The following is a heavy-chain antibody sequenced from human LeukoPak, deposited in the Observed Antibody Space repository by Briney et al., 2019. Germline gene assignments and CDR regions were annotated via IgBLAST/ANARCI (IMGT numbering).Heavy chain of an antibody. CDR3: ARGRGLTLSYHYFDY. CDR2: ISSGSSTT. V-gene: IGHV3-48*02. J-gene: IGHJ4*02. Sequence: GGSLRLSCAASGFTFSPLGMNWVRQAPGRGLEWVSYISSGSSTTYYADSVKGRFTISRDNAKNSLYLQVNSLRDEDTAAYYCARGRGLTLSYHYFDYWGQGTLVTVSS. CDR1: GFTFSPLG. D-gene: IGHD3-10*01.